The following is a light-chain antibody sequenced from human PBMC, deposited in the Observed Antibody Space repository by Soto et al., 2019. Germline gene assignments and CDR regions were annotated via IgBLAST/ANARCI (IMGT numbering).Light chain of an antibody. Sequence: EIVLTQSPGTQSLSPGERATLSCRASQSVSSDYLAWYQLKPGQAPRLLIYGASSRATGIPDRFSGSGSGTDFTLTISRLEPEDFAVYCCQQYDRSLQFTFGPGTKVDI. CDR3: QQYDRSLQFT. CDR1: QSVSSDY. J-gene: IGKJ3*01. CDR2: GAS. V-gene: IGKV3-20*01.